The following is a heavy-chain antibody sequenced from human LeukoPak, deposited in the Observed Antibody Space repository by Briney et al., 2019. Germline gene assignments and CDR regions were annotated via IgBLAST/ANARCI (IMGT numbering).Heavy chain of an antibody. CDR1: GFTVSSNY. J-gene: IGHJ4*02. Sequence: GGSLRLSCAASGFTVSSNYMTWVRQAPGKGLEWVSAISGSGGSTYYADSVKGRFTISRDNSKNTLYLQMNSLRAEDTAVYYCAKRRGYRGDFDYWGQGTLVTVSS. D-gene: IGHD5-12*01. CDR2: ISGSGGST. CDR3: AKRRGYRGDFDY. V-gene: IGHV3-23*01.